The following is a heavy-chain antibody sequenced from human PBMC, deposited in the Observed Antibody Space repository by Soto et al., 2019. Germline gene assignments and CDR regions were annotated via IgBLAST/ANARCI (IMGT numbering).Heavy chain of an antibody. CDR1: GFTLSNYC. V-gene: IGHV3-74*01. D-gene: IGHD5-12*01. Sequence: GRCRRLSWVTAGFTLSNYCMHWVRQAPGTGLVWVSRIYRGETYYADSVKGRFTVSRDNAKNTLYLQMNSLGAEDTAIYYCLRGHTGYGNFYSWGQVTLVTFSS. J-gene: IGHJ4*02. CDR2: IYRGETY. CDR3: LRGHTGYGNFYS.